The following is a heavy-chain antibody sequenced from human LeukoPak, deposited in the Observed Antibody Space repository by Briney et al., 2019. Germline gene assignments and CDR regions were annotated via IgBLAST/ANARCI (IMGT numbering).Heavy chain of an antibody. Sequence: ASVKVSCKVSGYTLTELSMHWVRRAPGKGLEWMGGFDPEDGETIYAQKFQGRVTMTEDTSTDTAYMELSSLRSEDTAVYYCATDGPLGDWNDSEGVGYWGQGTLVTVSS. CDR2: FDPEDGET. D-gene: IGHD1-1*01. CDR3: ATDGPLGDWNDSEGVGY. J-gene: IGHJ4*02. CDR1: GYTLTELS. V-gene: IGHV1-24*01.